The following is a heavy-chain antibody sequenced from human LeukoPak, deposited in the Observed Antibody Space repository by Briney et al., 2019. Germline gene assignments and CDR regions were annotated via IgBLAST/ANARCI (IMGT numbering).Heavy chain of an antibody. Sequence: SETLSLTCAVHGGSFSGYYWSWIRQPPGKGLEWIGEINHSGSTNHNPSLKSRVTISGDTSNNQFSLKLTSVTAADTALYYCARGRNVGYCSSNSCSFDYWGQGTLVTVSS. CDR1: GGSFSGYY. J-gene: IGHJ4*02. V-gene: IGHV4-34*01. D-gene: IGHD2-2*01. CDR3: ARGRNVGYCSSNSCSFDY. CDR2: INHSGST.